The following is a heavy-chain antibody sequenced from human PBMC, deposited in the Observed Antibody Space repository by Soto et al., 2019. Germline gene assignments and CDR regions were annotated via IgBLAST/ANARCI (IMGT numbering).Heavy chain of an antibody. CDR1: GGTFNSYA. CDR2: IIVGRGST. Sequence: SVKVSCKASGGTFNSYAICWVRQAPGQRLEWIGWIIVGRGSTNYAQKFQERVTITRDMSTSTAYMELSSLRSEDTAVYYCAAGPAGTFAYWGQGTLVTVSS. J-gene: IGHJ4*02. CDR3: AAGPAGTFAY. D-gene: IGHD6-13*01. V-gene: IGHV1-58*02.